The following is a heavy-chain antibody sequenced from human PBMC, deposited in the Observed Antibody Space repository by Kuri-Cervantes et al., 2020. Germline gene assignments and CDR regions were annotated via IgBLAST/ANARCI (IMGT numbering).Heavy chain of an antibody. V-gene: IGHV1-2*02. CDR1: GYTFTGYY. CDR3: ARVIRGYSYGLFDY. CDR2: INPNSGDT. D-gene: IGHD5-18*01. Sequence: ASVKVSCKASGYTFTGYYMHWVRQAPGQGLEWMGWINPNSGDTNYAQKFQGRVTMTRDTSISTAYMELSRLRSDDTAVYYCARVIRGYSYGLFDYWGQGTLVTVSS. J-gene: IGHJ4*02.